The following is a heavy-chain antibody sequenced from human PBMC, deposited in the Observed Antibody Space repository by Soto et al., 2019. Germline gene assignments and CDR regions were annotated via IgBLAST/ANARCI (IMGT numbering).Heavy chain of an antibody. D-gene: IGHD5-18*01. CDR3: VKERSGHSYADS. Sequence: PGGSLRLSCAASGFTFSNYAMSWLRQPPEKGLEWVSAISGSGDRTYYADSVKGRFTISRDNSKNALYLQMNSLRAEDSAVYYCVKERSGHSYADSWGQGTLVTVSS. CDR1: GFTFSNYA. J-gene: IGHJ4*02. V-gene: IGHV3-23*01. CDR2: ISGSGDRT.